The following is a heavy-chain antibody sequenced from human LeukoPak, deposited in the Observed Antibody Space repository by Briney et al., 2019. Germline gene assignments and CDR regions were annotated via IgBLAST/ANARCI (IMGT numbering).Heavy chain of an antibody. D-gene: IGHD3-22*01. V-gene: IGHV3-21*01. CDR1: GFTLRTYS. J-gene: IGHJ6*02. CDR3: GSYYYDSSGSYWYYGMDV. Sequence: GGSLRLSCAASGFTLRTYSMNWVRQAPGKGLEWVSCISGSSSFIYYSDSVKGRFTISRDNAKNSVYLQMNSLRAEDTAVYYCGSYYYDSSGSYWYYGMDVWGQGTTVTVSS. CDR2: ISGSSSFI.